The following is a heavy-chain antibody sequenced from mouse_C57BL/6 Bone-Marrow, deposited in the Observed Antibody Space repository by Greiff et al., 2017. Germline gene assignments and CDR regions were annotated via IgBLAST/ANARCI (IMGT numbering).Heavy chain of an antibody. CDR2: IYPGDGDT. V-gene: IGHV1-82*01. CDR1: GYAFSRSW. J-gene: IGHJ4*01. Sequence: VQLQQSGPELVKPGASVKISCKASGYAFSRSWMNWVKQRPGQGLEWIGRIYPGDGDTNYNGKFKGKATLTADKSSSTAYMQLSSLTSEDSAVYFCARGAMDYWGQGTSVTVSS. CDR3: ARGAMDY.